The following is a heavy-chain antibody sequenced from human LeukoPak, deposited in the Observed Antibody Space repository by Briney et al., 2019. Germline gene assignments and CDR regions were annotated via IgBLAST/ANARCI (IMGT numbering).Heavy chain of an antibody. CDR3: ASSPGSLGNFDI. Sequence: PGGPLRLSCAASGFTFSSYAMSWVRQAPGKGLEWVSAISGSGGSTYYADSVKGRFTISRDNSKNTLYLQMNSLRVEDTAVYYCASSPGSLGNFDIWGQGTMVTVSS. D-gene: IGHD3-16*01. J-gene: IGHJ3*02. CDR1: GFTFSSYA. V-gene: IGHV3-23*01. CDR2: ISGSGGST.